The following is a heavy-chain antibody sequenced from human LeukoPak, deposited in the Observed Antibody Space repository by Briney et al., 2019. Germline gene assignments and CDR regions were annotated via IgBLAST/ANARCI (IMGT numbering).Heavy chain of an antibody. Sequence: GGSLRLSCAASGFTFSSYWMHWVRQAPGKGLVWVSRINSDGSSTSYADSVKGRFTISRDNAKNSLYLQMNSLRAEDTAVYFCARPSVTVAETAADHWGQGTLVTVSS. CDR2: INSDGSST. CDR3: ARPSVTVAETAADH. D-gene: IGHD2/OR15-2a*01. CDR1: GFTFSSYW. V-gene: IGHV3-74*01. J-gene: IGHJ4*02.